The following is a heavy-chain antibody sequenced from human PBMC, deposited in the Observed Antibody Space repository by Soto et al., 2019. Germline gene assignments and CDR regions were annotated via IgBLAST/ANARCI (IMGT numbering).Heavy chain of an antibody. J-gene: IGHJ4*02. V-gene: IGHV4-31*11. CDR1: GGSFSGYY. CDR2: IYYSGST. D-gene: IGHD3-22*01. CDR3: ARVSSSLVVLDY. Sequence: PSETLSLTCAVYGGSFSGYYWSWIRQHPGKGLEWIGYIYYSGSTYYNPSLKSRVTISVDTSKNQFSLKLSSVTAADTAVYYCARVSSSLVVLDYWGQGTLVTVSS.